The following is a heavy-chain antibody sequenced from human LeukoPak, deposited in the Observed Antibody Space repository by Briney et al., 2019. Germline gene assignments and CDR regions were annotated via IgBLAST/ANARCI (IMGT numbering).Heavy chain of an antibody. CDR3: ARVEMATYQDAFDI. J-gene: IGHJ3*02. V-gene: IGHV3-48*01. CDR2: ISSSSSTI. CDR1: GLTFSSYS. Sequence: PGGSLRLSCAASGLTFSSYSMNWVRQAPGKGLEWVSYISSSSSTIYYADSVKGRFTISRDNAKNSLYLQMNSLRAEDTAVYYCARVEMATYQDAFDIWGQGTMVTVSS. D-gene: IGHD5-24*01.